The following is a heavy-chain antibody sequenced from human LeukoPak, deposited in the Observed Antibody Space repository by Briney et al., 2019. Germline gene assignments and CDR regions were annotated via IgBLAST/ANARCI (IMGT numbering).Heavy chain of an antibody. CDR2: ISSTSSYI. CDR1: GFTFSSYT. V-gene: IGHV3-21*01. CDR3: ASLFDGYNTGDY. Sequence: GGSLRLSCAASGFTFSSYTMNWVRQAPGKGLEWVSSISSTSSYIYYADSVKGRLTISRDNAKNSLYLQMNSLRAEDTAVYYCASLFDGYNTGDYWGQGTLVTVSS. J-gene: IGHJ4*02. D-gene: IGHD5-24*01.